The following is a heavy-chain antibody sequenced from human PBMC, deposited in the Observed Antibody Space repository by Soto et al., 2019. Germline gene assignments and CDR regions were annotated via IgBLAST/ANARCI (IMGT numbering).Heavy chain of an antibody. V-gene: IGHV4-59*01. CDR3: ARARDGYKLGHFDY. CDR1: GGSISSYY. CDR2: IYYSGST. Sequence: TLSLTCTVSGGSISSYYWSWIRQPPGKGLEWIGYIYYSGSTNYNPSLKSRVTISVDTSKNQFSLKLSSVTAADTAVYYCARARDGYKLGHFDYWGQGTLVTVSS. J-gene: IGHJ4*02. D-gene: IGHD5-12*01.